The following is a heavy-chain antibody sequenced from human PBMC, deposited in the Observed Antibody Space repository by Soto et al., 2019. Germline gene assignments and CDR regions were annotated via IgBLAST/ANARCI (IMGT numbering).Heavy chain of an antibody. CDR1: GFTLSSYG. D-gene: IGHD6-19*01. Sequence: QVQLVESGGGVVQPGRSLRLSCAASGFTLSSYGMHWVRQAPGKGLEWVAVIWYDGSNKYYADSVKGRFTISRDNSKNTLYLQMNSLRAEDTAVYYCARGAVAGTGSDAFDIWGQGTMVTVSS. CDR2: IWYDGSNK. J-gene: IGHJ3*02. V-gene: IGHV3-33*01. CDR3: ARGAVAGTGSDAFDI.